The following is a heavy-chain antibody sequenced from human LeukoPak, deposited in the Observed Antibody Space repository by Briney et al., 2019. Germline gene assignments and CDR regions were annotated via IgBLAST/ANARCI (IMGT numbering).Heavy chain of an antibody. J-gene: IGHJ3*02. CDR3: ARARASVTRISSFDI. CDR2: ILFDGRST. CDR1: GLTFSNFN. Sequence: PGGSLRLSCAASGLTFSNFNMHWVRQAPGKGLEWVAFILFDGRSTKYTDSVKDRFIISRDNSKNTLYLQMNTLTTEDTAVYYCARARASVTRISSFDIWGQGTMVTVSS. D-gene: IGHD4-17*01. V-gene: IGHV3-30*02.